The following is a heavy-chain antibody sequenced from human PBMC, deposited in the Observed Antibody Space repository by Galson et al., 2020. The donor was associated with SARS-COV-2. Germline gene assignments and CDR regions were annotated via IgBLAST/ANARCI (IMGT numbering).Heavy chain of an antibody. CDR2: ISSSSSYI. CDR1: GFTFSSYS. J-gene: IGHJ6*03. CDR3: ASSPSDFWSGLYYMDV. D-gene: IGHD3-3*01. V-gene: IGHV3-21*01. Sequence: GGSLRLSCAASGFTFSSYSMNWVRQAPGKGLEWVLSISSSSSYIYYADSVKGRFTISRDNAKNSLYLQMNSLRAEDTAVYYCASSPSDFWSGLYYMDVWGKGTTVTVSS.